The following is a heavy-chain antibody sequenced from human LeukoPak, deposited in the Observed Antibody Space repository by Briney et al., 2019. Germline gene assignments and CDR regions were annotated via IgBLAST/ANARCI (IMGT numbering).Heavy chain of an antibody. CDR1: GFTFSSYA. J-gene: IGHJ4*02. Sequence: GGSLRLSCAASGFTFSSYAMRWVRQAPGKGLEWVSAITNSGGTTYYADSVKGRFTISRDNSKNTLYLQMNSLRAEDTAVYYCAKEYSGYDFDYWSQGTLVTVSS. CDR3: AKEYSGYDFDY. D-gene: IGHD5-12*01. V-gene: IGHV3-23*01. CDR2: ITNSGGTT.